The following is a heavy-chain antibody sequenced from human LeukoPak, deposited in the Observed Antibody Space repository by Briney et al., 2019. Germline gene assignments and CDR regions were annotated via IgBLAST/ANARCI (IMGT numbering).Heavy chain of an antibody. CDR2: IYSGGST. D-gene: IGHD2-15*01. CDR3: AKANVVAAMADWFDP. Sequence: PGGPLRLSCAASGFTVSSNYMSWVRQAPGKGLEWVSVIYSGGSTYYADSVKGRFTISRDNSKNTLYLQMNSLRAEDTAVYYCAKANVVAAMADWFDPWGQGTLVTVSS. CDR1: GFTVSSNY. J-gene: IGHJ5*02. V-gene: IGHV3-53*01.